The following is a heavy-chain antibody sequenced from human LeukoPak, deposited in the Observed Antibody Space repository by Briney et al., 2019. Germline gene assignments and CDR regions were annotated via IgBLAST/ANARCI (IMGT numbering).Heavy chain of an antibody. V-gene: IGHV3-23*01. CDR2: ISGSGGST. CDR3: AKFLQLRYFDPDDY. D-gene: IGHD3-9*01. CDR1: GFTFSDYY. J-gene: IGHJ4*02. Sequence: GGSLRLSCAASGFTFSDYYMSWIRQAPGKGLEWVSAISGSGGSTYYADSVKGRFTISRDNSKNTLYLQMNSLRAEDTAVYYCAKFLQLRYFDPDDYWGQGTLVTVSS.